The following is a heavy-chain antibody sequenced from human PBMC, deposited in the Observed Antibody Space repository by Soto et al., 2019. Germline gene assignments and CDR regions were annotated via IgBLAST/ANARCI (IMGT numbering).Heavy chain of an antibody. Sequence: EMQLLESGGGLVQPGGSLRLSCAASGFTFSSYVMSWVRQAPGKGLEWVSAIDGRSDDTYYAFSVKGRFSISRDHSNNRVYMQMNRLRAEDSAVYYCVKRGPIWGAFDVWGQGTLVTVSS. J-gene: IGHJ3*01. D-gene: IGHD3-16*01. CDR2: IDGRSDDT. V-gene: IGHV3-23*01. CDR3: VKRGPIWGAFDV. CDR1: GFTFSSYV.